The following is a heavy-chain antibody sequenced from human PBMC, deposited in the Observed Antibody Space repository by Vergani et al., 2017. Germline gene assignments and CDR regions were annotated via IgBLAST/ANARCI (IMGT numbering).Heavy chain of an antibody. J-gene: IGHJ4*02. CDR3: ARNSVLIAAAVDY. Sequence: QLQLQESGPGLVKPSETLSLTCTVSGGSISSSSYYWGWIRQPPGQGLEWIGIIYYSGSTYYNPSLSSRFTISVDTSKTQFYLSLRSVTAADTAVYYCARNSVLIAAAVDYWGQGTLVTVSS. CDR2: IYYSGST. V-gene: IGHV4-39*01. D-gene: IGHD6-13*01. CDR1: GGSISSSSYY.